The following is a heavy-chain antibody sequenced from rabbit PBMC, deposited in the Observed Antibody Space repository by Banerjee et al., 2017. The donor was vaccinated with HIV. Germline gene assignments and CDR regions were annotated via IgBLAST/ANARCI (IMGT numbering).Heavy chain of an antibody. V-gene: IGHV1S45*01. CDR2: IDAGSSGKT. CDR3: ARWANL. J-gene: IGHJ4*01. Sequence: LCWVRQAPGKGLEWIACIDAGSSGKTYYASWAKGRFTISKTSSTTVTLQMTSLTAADTATYFCARWANLWGPGTLVTVS.